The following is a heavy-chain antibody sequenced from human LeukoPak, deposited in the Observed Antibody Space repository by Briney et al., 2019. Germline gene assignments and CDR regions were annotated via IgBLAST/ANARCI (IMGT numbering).Heavy chain of an antibody. CDR1: GGTISSYY. CDR3: AKSNGYGLVDI. CDR2: IYTSGST. Sequence: PSETLSLTCPVSGGTISSYYWSWIRQPAGKGLEWIGRIYTSGSTNYNPSPKSRVTISVDTSKNQFSLKLNSVTAADTAVYYCAKSNGYGLVDIWGQGTMVTVSS. D-gene: IGHD3-10*01. J-gene: IGHJ3*02. V-gene: IGHV4-4*07.